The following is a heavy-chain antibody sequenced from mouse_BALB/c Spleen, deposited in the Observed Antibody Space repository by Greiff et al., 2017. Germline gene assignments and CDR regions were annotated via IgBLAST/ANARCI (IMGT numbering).Heavy chain of an antibody. D-gene: IGHD6-1*01. Sequence: QVQLQQSGPELVKPGASVKISCKASGYAFSSSWMNWVKQRPGQGLEWIGRIYPGDGDTNYNGKFKGKATLTADKSSSTAYMQLSSLTSVDSAVYFCARSAAEAMDYWGQGTSVTVSS. CDR2: IYPGDGDT. CDR3: ARSAAEAMDY. J-gene: IGHJ4*01. CDR1: GYAFSSSW. V-gene: IGHV1-82*01.